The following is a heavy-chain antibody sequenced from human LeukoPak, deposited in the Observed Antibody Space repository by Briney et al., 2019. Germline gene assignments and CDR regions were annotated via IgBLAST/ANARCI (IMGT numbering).Heavy chain of an antibody. D-gene: IGHD3-22*01. V-gene: IGHV3-48*04. J-gene: IGHJ4*02. CDR3: AKEGDNTGYRYFDD. Sequence: PGGSLRLSCAASGFKLIGYSMNRVRQAPGKGLEWVSYINSSSGTIIYADSVKGRFTISRDNAKNSLYLQMNSLRAEDTAVYYCAKEGDNTGYRYFDDWGQGTLVTVSS. CDR2: INSSSGTI. CDR1: GFKLIGYS.